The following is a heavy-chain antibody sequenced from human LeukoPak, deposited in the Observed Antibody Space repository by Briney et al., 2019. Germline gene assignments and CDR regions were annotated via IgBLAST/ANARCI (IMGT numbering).Heavy chain of an antibody. CDR3: ARSPTRWIQLWFDY. D-gene: IGHD5-18*01. J-gene: IGHJ4*02. CDR1: GGSISSYY. V-gene: IGHV4-59*08. CDR2: IYYSGST. Sequence: SETLSLTCTVSGGSISSYYWSWIRQPPGKGLEWIGYIYYSGSTNYNPSLKSRVTISVDTSKNQFSLKLSSVTAADTAVYYCARSPTRWIQLWFDYWGQETLVTVSS.